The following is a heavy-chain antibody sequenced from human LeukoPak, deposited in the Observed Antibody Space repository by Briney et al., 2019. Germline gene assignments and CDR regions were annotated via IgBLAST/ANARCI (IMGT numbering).Heavy chain of an antibody. Sequence: ASVKVSCKASGYTFTGYYMHWVRQATGQGLEWMGYLNPNNGKTDFAQKFQGRVAMTRDTSISTAYMELTSLTSEDTAVYYCARGLPPDYWGQGTLVSVSS. J-gene: IGHJ4*02. CDR1: GYTFTGYY. V-gene: IGHV1-8*02. D-gene: IGHD1-26*01. CDR2: LNPNNGKT. CDR3: ARGLPPDY.